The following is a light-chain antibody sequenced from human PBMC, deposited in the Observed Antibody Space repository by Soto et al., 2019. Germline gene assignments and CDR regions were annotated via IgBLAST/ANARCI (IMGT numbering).Light chain of an antibody. CDR2: GAS. V-gene: IGKV3-20*01. CDR1: ESISSEY. J-gene: IGKJ5*01. CDR3: QQYD. Sequence: DIVLTQSPGTLSLSPGESASLSCRTSESISSEYLAWYQQRPGQAPRLLIYGASSRATGVPDRFSGSGSGTDFTLTITGLEPEDFAVYYCQQYDFGGGTRLEIK.